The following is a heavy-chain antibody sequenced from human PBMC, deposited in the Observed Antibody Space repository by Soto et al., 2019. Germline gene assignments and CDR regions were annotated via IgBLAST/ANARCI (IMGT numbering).Heavy chain of an antibody. CDR3: ARSEEDSDYYYYGMDV. V-gene: IGHV6-1*01. Sequence: PSQTLSLTCVGSGDTVSSNSVACNSVRHSPSRGLEWLGRTYYRSRWYSDYAVSVRSRIDINADTSKNQVSLQLNSVTPEDTAVYYCARSEEDSDYYYYGMDVWGQGTTVTVSS. D-gene: IGHD2-15*01. J-gene: IGHJ6*02. CDR1: GDTVSSNSVA. CDR2: TYYRSRWYS.